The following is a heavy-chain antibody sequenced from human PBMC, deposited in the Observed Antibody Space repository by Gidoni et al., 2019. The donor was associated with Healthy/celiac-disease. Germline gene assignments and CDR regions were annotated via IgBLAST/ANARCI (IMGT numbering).Heavy chain of an antibody. CDR3: AKGGDSSNYYYYGMDV. Sequence: EVQLLESGGGLVQPGGSLRLSCAASGSTFTSYAMSWVRQAPGKGLEWGSAISGSGGSTYYADSVKGRFTISRDNSKNTLYLQMNSLRAEDTAVYYCAKGGDSSNYYYYGMDVWGQGTTVTVSS. CDR2: ISGSGGST. V-gene: IGHV3-23*01. CDR1: GSTFTSYA. J-gene: IGHJ6*02. D-gene: IGHD2-15*01.